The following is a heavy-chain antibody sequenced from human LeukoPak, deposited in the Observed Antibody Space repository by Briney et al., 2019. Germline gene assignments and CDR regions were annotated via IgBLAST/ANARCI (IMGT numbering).Heavy chain of an antibody. V-gene: IGHV4-39*01. J-gene: IGHJ3*02. Sequence: PSETLSLTCTVSGGSISSSSYYWGWIRQPPGKGLEWIGSIYYSGSTYYNPSLKSRVTISVDTSKNQFSLKLSSVTAADTAVYYCARRKEGLINYYDSSGYTTVDDAFDIWGQGTMVTVSS. CDR2: IYYSGST. CDR3: ARRKEGLINYYDSSGYTTVDDAFDI. CDR1: GGSISSSSYY. D-gene: IGHD3-22*01.